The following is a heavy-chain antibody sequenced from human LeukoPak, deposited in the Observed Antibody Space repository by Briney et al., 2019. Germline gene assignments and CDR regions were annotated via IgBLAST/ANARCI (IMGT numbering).Heavy chain of an antibody. CDR2: ISGTSNFI. V-gene: IGHV3-21*01. CDR3: ARDIYGSSAGAREFDY. Sequence: PGGSLRLSCAASGINFSDYSMNWVRQAPGKGLEWISSISGTSNFIYYADSVKGRSTISRDNAKNSLYLQMNSLRAEDTAVYYCARDIYGSSAGAREFDYWGQGTLVTVSS. CDR1: GINFSDYS. D-gene: IGHD6-13*01. J-gene: IGHJ4*02.